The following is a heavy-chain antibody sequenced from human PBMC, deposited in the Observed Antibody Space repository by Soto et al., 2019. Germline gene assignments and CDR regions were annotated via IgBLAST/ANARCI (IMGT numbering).Heavy chain of an antibody. D-gene: IGHD6-6*01. Sequence: ASVKVSCKASGYTFTTYYMYWVRQAPGQGLEWMGIINPGGGSTSFAQKFQGRVTMTRDTSTSTVYMELISLTSEDTAVYYCARDVGMASRPYLDYWGQGTLVTVSS. CDR1: GYTFTTYY. J-gene: IGHJ4*02. CDR2: INPGGGST. V-gene: IGHV1-46*01. CDR3: ARDVGMASRPYLDY.